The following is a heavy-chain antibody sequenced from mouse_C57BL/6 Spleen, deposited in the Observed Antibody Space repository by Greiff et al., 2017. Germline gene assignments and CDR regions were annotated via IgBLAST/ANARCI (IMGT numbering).Heavy chain of an antibody. D-gene: IGHD1-1*01. CDR3: ARKPYYGSSNWYFDV. J-gene: IGHJ1*03. CDR2: ISGGGGNT. V-gene: IGHV5-9*04. CDR1: GFTFSSYT. Sequence: EVQLVESGGGLVKPGGSLKLSCAASGFTFSSYTMSWVRQTPEKRLEWVATISGGGGNTYYPDSVKGRFTISRDNAKNTLYLPMSSLRSEDTALYYCARKPYYGSSNWYFDVWGTGTTVTVSS.